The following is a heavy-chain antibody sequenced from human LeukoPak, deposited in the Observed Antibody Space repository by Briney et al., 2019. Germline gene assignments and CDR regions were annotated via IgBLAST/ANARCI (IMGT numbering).Heavy chain of an antibody. CDR2: MNPNSGNT. V-gene: IGHV1-8*01. Sequence: ASVKVSCMASGYTFTSYDINWVRQATGQGLEWMGWMNPNSGNTGYAQKFQGRVTMTRNTSISTAYMELSSLRSEDTAVYYCARGGGGSFYYYYYMDVWGKGTTVTVSS. D-gene: IGHD2-15*01. J-gene: IGHJ6*03. CDR3: ARGGGGSFYYYYYMDV. CDR1: GYTFTSYD.